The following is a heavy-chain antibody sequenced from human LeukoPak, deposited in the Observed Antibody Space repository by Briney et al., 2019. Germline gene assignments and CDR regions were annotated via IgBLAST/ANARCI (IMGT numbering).Heavy chain of an antibody. D-gene: IGHD1-26*01. J-gene: IGHJ3*02. Sequence: GGSLRLSCAASGFTFSNAWMSWVRQAPGKGLEWVGRIKSKTDGGTTDYAAPVKGRFTISRDDSKNTLYLQMNSLKTEDTAVYYCTTDFARAYSGSDAFDIWGQGTMVTVSS. CDR3: TTDFARAYSGSDAFDI. CDR1: GFTFSNAW. CDR2: IKSKTDGGTT. V-gene: IGHV3-15*01.